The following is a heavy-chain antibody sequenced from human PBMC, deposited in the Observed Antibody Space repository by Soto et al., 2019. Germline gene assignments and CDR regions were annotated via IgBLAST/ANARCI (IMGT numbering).Heavy chain of an antibody. CDR3: AREYITIFGVVTIPYWYFDL. Sequence: QVQLVQSGAEVKKPGSSVKVSCKASGGPFGSYTITWVRQAPGQGLEWMGRIIPMLDITNYAQKFQDRLTLAADKSTTTAYMELSSLRSEDTAVYYCAREYITIFGVVTIPYWYFDLWGRGTLVTVSS. V-gene: IGHV1-69*08. D-gene: IGHD3-3*01. CDR1: GGPFGSYT. J-gene: IGHJ2*01. CDR2: IIPMLDIT.